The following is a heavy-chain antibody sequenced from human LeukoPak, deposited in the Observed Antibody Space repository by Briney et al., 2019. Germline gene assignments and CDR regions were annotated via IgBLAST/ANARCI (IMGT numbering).Heavy chain of an antibody. CDR2: IYHSGGS. CDR1: GYSISNDYY. D-gene: IGHD1-1*01. J-gene: IGHJ5*02. CDR3: AKAGTTGIHHWFDP. V-gene: IGHV4-38-2*01. Sequence: SETLSLTCVVSGYSISNDYYWGWIRQPPGKGLEWIGNIYHSGGSYYNPSLKSRVTILVDTSKNQFSLKLSSVTAADTAVYYCAKAGTTGIHHWFDPWGQGNLDTVSS.